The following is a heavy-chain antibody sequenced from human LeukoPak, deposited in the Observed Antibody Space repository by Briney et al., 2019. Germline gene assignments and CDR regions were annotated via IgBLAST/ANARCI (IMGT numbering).Heavy chain of an antibody. CDR2: ISYXXSNK. Sequence: VAVISYXXSNKYYADSVKGRFTISRDNSKNTLYLQMNSLRAEDTAVYYCARGMLIVVVPAAIHYGMDVWGQGTTVTVSS. CDR3: ARGMLIVVVPAAIHYGMDV. D-gene: IGHD2-2*01. J-gene: IGHJ6*02. V-gene: IGHV3-30-3*01.